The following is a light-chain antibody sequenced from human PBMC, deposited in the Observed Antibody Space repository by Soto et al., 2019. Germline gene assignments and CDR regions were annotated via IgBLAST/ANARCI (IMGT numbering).Light chain of an antibody. J-gene: IGKJ2*01. Sequence: DIQMTQSPSTLSASLGDRVTITCRASQSISSWLAWYQQKPGKAPKLLIYNAASLESGVPSRFGGSGSGTEFTLTIRSLQPDDVASYYCQQYNSYSRTFGQGTKLEIK. CDR3: QQYNSYSRT. CDR2: NAA. CDR1: QSISSW. V-gene: IGKV1-5*03.